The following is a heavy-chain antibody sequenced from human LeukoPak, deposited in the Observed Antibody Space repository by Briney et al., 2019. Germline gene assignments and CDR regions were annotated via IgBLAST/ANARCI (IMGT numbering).Heavy chain of an antibody. CDR1: GGSIISTNFY. Sequence: SETLSLTCTVSGGSIISTNFYWGWIRQPPGKGLAWLGSIYHSGSTYDNPSLKSRVTISVDRSKNQFSLKLSSVTAADTAVYYCARGRFLDAFDIWGQGTMVTVSS. CDR3: ARGRFLDAFDI. CDR2: IYHSGST. D-gene: IGHD3-3*01. V-gene: IGHV4-39*01. J-gene: IGHJ3*02.